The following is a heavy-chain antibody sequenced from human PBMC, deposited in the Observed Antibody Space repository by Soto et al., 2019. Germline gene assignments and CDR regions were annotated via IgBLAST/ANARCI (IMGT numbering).Heavy chain of an antibody. CDR3: ARAEYSSLPGYYYYGMDV. CDR2: IDPSDSYT. CDR1: GYSFTSYW. V-gene: IGHV5-10-1*01. D-gene: IGHD6-6*01. J-gene: IGHJ6*02. Sequence: GESLKISCKGSGYSFTSYWISWVRQMPGKGLEWMGRIDPSDSYTNYSPSFQGHVTISADKSISTAYLQWSSLKASDTAMYYCARAEYSSLPGYYYYGMDVWGQGTTVTVSS.